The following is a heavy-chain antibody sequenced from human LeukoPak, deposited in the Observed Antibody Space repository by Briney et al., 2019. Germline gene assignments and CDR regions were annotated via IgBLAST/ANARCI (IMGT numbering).Heavy chain of an antibody. Sequence: KPSQTLSLTCTVSGGSIGSGGYYWSWIRQHPGKGLEWIGYVYYSGSTYYNPSLKSRVTISVDTSKNQFSLKLSSVTAADTAVYYCVTQGSYGYGNFDYWGQGTLVTVSS. D-gene: IGHD5-18*01. J-gene: IGHJ4*02. CDR3: VTQGSYGYGNFDY. CDR1: GGSIGSGGYY. CDR2: VYYSGST. V-gene: IGHV4-31*03.